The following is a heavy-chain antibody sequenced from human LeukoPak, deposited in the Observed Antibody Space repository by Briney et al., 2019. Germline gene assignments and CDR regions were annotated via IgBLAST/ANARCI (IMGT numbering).Heavy chain of an antibody. CDR2: ITSNGGST. J-gene: IGHJ3*02. Sequence: GGSLRLSCAASGFTFSSYAMHWVRQAPGKGLEYVSSITSNGGSTYYANSVKGRFTISRDSAKNTLYLQMNSLRAEDTAVYYCARAATGTRNGLDIWGQGTMVSVSS. CDR3: ARAATGTRNGLDI. CDR1: GFTFSSYA. V-gene: IGHV3-64*01. D-gene: IGHD6-13*01.